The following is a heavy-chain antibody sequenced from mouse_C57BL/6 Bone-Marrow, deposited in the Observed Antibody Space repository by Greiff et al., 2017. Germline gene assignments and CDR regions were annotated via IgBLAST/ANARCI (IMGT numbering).Heavy chain of an antibody. D-gene: IGHD1-1*01. J-gene: IGHJ4*01. CDR1: GYTFTDYE. V-gene: IGHV1-15*01. CDR3: TRTPYYYGSSVYAMDY. Sequence: QVQLQQSGAELVRPGASVTLSCKASGYTFTDYEMHWVKQTPVHGLEWIGAIDPETGGTAYNQKFKGKAILTADKSSSTAYMELCSLTSEDSAVYYCTRTPYYYGSSVYAMDYWGQGTSVTVSS. CDR2: IDPETGGT.